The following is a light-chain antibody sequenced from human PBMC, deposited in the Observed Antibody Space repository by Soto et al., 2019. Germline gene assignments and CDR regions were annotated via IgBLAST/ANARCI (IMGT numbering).Light chain of an antibody. CDR2: DAS. Sequence: EIVLTQSPDTLSLSPGERATLSCRASQSVSSYLAWYQQKPGQAPRLLIYDASNRATGIPPRFSGSGSGTDFTLTISSLEPEDFAVYYCQQRSNWPPEVTFGQGTRLEIK. CDR3: QQRSNWPPEVT. CDR1: QSVSSY. V-gene: IGKV3-11*01. J-gene: IGKJ5*01.